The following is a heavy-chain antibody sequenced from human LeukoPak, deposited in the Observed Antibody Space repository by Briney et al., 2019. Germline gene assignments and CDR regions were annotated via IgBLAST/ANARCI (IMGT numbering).Heavy chain of an antibody. CDR1: GGSISSCSYY. D-gene: IGHD2-2*01. Sequence: KPPETLSLTCTVSGGSISSCSYYWGWIRQPPGKGLEWIGYIYYSGTTYYNPSLKSRVTITVDTSKNQFSLKPTYATAADTAVYYCARHSGMTSCTPPLYYYFYIDVWGKGTTVTVSS. CDR2: IYYSGTT. CDR3: ARHSGMTSCTPPLYYYFYIDV. V-gene: IGHV4-39*01. J-gene: IGHJ6*03.